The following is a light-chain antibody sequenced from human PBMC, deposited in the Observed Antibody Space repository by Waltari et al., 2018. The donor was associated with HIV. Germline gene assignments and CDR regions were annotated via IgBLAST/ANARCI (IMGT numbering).Light chain of an antibody. CDR3: SSYAGSSMSYA. CDR1: SSDVGAFKY. J-gene: IGLJ1*01. CDR2: DVT. V-gene: IGLV2-8*01. Sequence: QSALTQPPSASGSPGQSVSISCTGASSDVGAFKYVSWYQQHPGKAPKLLIYDVTKRPSGVPVRFSGSKSCNTASLTVSGLQAEDEAHYYCSSYAGSSMSYAFGTGTKVTVL.